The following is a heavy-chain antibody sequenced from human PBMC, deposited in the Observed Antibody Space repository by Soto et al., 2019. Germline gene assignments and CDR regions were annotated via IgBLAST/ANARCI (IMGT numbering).Heavy chain of an antibody. Sequence: SETLSLTCTVSGASLSSASYYWRWIRQSPGKGLEWIGYIYDSGSSYYNPSLKSRVTMSVDTSKNQFSLKLRSVTAADTAVYYCAREKGYISGPKNFDYWGQGTLVTVSS. CDR2: IYDSGSS. D-gene: IGHD5-12*01. J-gene: IGHJ4*02. CDR1: GASLSSASYY. CDR3: AREKGYISGPKNFDY. V-gene: IGHV4-30-4*01.